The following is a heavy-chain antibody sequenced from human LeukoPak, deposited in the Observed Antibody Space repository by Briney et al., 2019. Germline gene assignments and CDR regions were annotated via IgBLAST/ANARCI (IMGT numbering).Heavy chain of an antibody. CDR3: ARETPPYDNPDY. CDR1: GGSISSGSYY. V-gene: IGHV4-61*02. J-gene: IGHJ4*02. CDR2: THTTGST. Sequence: PSETLSLTCTVSGGSISSGSYYWSWIRQPAGKGLEWIGRTHTTGSTNHNPSLKSRVTISMNTSENQFSLKLSSATAADTAVYYCARETPPYDNPDYWGQGALVTVSS. D-gene: IGHD3-22*01.